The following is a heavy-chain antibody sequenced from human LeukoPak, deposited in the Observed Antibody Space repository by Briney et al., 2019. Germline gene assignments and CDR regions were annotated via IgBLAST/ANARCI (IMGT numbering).Heavy chain of an antibody. J-gene: IGHJ6*02. Sequence: SETLSLSCAVSGGSISSNIWWTWARQPPGKGLEWIGEIFHSGSPNYTPSLKSRVTISVDKSKNQFSLKLSSVTAADTAVYYCARRTTFPVVGMDVWGQGTTVTVSS. V-gene: IGHV4-4*02. D-gene: IGHD1-7*01. CDR1: GGSISSNIW. CDR3: ARRTTFPVVGMDV. CDR2: IFHSGSP.